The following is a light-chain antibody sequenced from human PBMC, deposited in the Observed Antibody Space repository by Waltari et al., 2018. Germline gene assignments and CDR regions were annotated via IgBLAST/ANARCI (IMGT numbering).Light chain of an antibody. V-gene: IGLV1-47*01. Sequence: QSVLTQPPSASGTPGQRVTISCSGGSSNIGSNDVSWYQRLPGTAPKLLIYSNNQRPSAVPDRFSGSKSGAPASLANSGLRSGDEADYYCSAWDDRLSGPVFGGGTKLTVL. J-gene: IGLJ2*01. CDR1: SSNIGSND. CDR2: SNN. CDR3: SAWDDRLSGPV.